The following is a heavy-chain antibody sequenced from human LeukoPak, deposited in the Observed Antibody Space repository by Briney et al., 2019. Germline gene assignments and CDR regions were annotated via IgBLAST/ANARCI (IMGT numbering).Heavy chain of an antibody. J-gene: IGHJ5*02. Sequence: SETLSLTCTVSGYSISSGYYWGWIRQPPGKGLEWIGSIYHSGSTYYNPSLKSRATISVDTSKNQFSLKLSSVTAADTAVYYCARVQGYYDSSGYYYHWGQGTLVTVSS. D-gene: IGHD3-22*01. CDR2: IYHSGST. CDR1: GYSISSGYY. CDR3: ARVQGYYDSSGYYYH. V-gene: IGHV4-38-2*02.